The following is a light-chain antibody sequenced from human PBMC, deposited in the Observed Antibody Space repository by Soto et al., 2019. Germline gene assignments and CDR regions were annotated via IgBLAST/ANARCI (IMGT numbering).Light chain of an antibody. CDR2: EVS. V-gene: IGLV2-14*01. J-gene: IGLJ1*01. CDR3: SSYTSSSIDYV. CDR1: SSDVGGYNY. Sequence: QSALTQPASVYGSPGQSITISCTGTSSDVGGYNYVSWYQQHPGKAPKLMIYEVSNRPSGVSNRCSGSKSGNTAALTISGLQAEDEADYYCSSYTSSSIDYVFGTGTKLTVL.